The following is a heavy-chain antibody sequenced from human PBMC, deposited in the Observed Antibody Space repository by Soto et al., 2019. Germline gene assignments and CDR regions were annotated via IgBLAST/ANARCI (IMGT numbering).Heavy chain of an antibody. V-gene: IGHV4-34*01. D-gene: IGHD3-3*01. CDR2: INHSGST. Sequence: SETLSLTCAFYGGSFRGYYWSWIRQPPGKGLEWIGEINHSGSTNYNPSLKSRVTISVDTSKNQFSLKLSSVTAADTAVYYCARGDFGRSEWGQGTLVTVSS. CDR1: GGSFRGYY. J-gene: IGHJ4*02. CDR3: ARGDFGRSE.